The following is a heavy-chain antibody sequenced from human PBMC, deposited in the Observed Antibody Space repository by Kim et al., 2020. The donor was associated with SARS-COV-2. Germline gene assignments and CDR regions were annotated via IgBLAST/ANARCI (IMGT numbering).Heavy chain of an antibody. Sequence: GGSLRLSCVASGFTFSNYWMHWVRQVSGKGLAWVSQINNDGSDTQYADSVKGRFTVTRDNAKNTLYLQMNSLRAEDTAVYYCVRAIFMPSSYWGQGTLVTVSS. V-gene: IGHV3-74*01. CDR1: GFTFSNYW. D-gene: IGHD2-2*01. CDR2: INNDGSDT. CDR3: VRAIFMPSSY. J-gene: IGHJ4*02.